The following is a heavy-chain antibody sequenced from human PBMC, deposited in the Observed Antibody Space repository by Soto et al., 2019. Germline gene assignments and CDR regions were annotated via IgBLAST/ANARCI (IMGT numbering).Heavy chain of an antibody. V-gene: IGHV3-11*04. CDR3: ARDGQDYGDWAY. D-gene: IGHD4-17*01. J-gene: IGHJ4*02. Sequence: GGSLRLSCAASGFIFRDWFMSWIRQAPGKGLEWISYISSSSSSIYYADSVEGRFTISRDNAKNSLYLQMNSLRDEDTDVYYCARDGQDYGDWAYWGQGTLVTVSS. CDR2: ISSSSSSI. CDR1: GFIFRDWF.